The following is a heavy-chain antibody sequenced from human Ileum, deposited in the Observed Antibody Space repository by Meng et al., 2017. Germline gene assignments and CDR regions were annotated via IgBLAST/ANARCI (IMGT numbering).Heavy chain of an antibody. J-gene: IGHJ4*02. V-gene: IGHV3-74*03. CDR1: GFTFSSHW. CDR2: INTDGSTT. D-gene: IGHD3-22*01. CDR3: VGMTVG. Sequence: EVVLVETGGGLVETWVSLRLSCAASGFTFSSHWMNWVRQAPGKGLVWVSRINTDGSTTTYADSVKGRFTISRDNAKNTVFLQMNSLRAEDTAVYYCVGMTVGWGQGTLVTVSS.